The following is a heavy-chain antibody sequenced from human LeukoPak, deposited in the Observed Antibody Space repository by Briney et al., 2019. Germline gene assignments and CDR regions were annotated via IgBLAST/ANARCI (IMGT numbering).Heavy chain of an antibody. CDR1: GGTFSSYA. J-gene: IGHJ4*02. V-gene: IGHV1-69*04. Sequence: GSSVKVSCKASGGTFSSYAISWVRQAPGQGLEWMGGIIPILGIANYAQKFQGRVTITADKSTSTAYMELSSLRSEDTAVYYCARELLVGCSGGSCYSNDYWGQGTLVTVSS. D-gene: IGHD2-15*01. CDR3: ARELLVGCSGGSCYSNDY. CDR2: IIPILGIA.